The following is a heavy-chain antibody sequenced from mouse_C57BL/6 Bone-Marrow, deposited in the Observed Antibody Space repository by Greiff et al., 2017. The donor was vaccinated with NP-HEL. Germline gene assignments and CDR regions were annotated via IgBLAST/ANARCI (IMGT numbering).Heavy chain of an antibody. CDR2: IDPSDSYT. CDR3: ALQGRPTVVAPFAY. V-gene: IGHV1-69*01. Sequence: QVQLQQPGAELVMPGASVKLSCKASGYTFTSYWMHWVKQRPGQGLEWIGEIDPSDSYTNYNQKFKGKSTLTVDKSSSTAYMQLSSLTSEDSAVYYCALQGRPTVVAPFAYWGQGTLVTVSA. D-gene: IGHD1-1*01. J-gene: IGHJ3*01. CDR1: GYTFTSYW.